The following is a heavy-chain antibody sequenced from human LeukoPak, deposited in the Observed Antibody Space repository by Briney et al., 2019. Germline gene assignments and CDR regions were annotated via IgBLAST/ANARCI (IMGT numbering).Heavy chain of an antibody. D-gene: IGHD3-10*01. V-gene: IGHV1-69*04. Sequence: SVKVSCKASGGTFSSYAISWVRQAPGQGLEWTGRIIPILGIANYAQKFQGRVTITADKSTSTAYMELSSLRSEDTAVYYCAMYGSGSHLHYWGQGTLVTVSS. CDR1: GGTFSSYA. CDR2: IIPILGIA. CDR3: AMYGSGSHLHY. J-gene: IGHJ4*02.